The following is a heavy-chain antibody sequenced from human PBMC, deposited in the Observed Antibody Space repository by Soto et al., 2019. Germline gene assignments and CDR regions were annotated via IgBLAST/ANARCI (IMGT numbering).Heavy chain of an antibody. CDR3: ARDDDYGDYPEYFQH. V-gene: IGHV4-31*03. Sequence: QVQLQESGPGLVKPSQTLSLTCTVSGGSISSGGYYWSWIRQHPGKGLEWIGYIYYSGSAYYNPSLKSRVTISVDTSKNQFSLKLSSVTAADTAVYYCARDDDYGDYPEYFQHWGQGTLVTVSS. J-gene: IGHJ1*01. CDR1: GGSISSGGYY. CDR2: IYYSGSA. D-gene: IGHD4-17*01.